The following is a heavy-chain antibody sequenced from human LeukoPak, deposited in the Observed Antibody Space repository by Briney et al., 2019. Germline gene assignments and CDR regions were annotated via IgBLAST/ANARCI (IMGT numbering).Heavy chain of an antibody. CDR2: ISSRSTYM. CDR1: GFTFSSYS. Sequence: GGSLRLSCAASGFTFSSYSMNWVRQAPGKGLEWVSSISSRSTYMYYADSLKGRFTISRDDARNSLHLEMNSLTAEDTAVYYCARSGGSSRWYWNFDSWGQGTLVTVSS. J-gene: IGHJ4*02. CDR3: ARSGGSSRWYWNFDS. V-gene: IGHV3-21*01. D-gene: IGHD6-13*01.